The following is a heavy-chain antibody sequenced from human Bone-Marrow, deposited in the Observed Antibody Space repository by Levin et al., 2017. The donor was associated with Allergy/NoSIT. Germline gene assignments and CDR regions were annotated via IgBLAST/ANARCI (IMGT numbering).Heavy chain of an antibody. J-gene: IGHJ4*02. V-gene: IGHV3-23*01. CDR1: GFTFAMYA. Sequence: GESLKISCAASGFTFAMYAMGWVRQAPGKGLEWVSSISGSGNTVYYYADSVKGRFTISRDNSRSTLFLHMNSLRAQDAAVYYCAKDLRNGYDQTSFLDHWGQGTVVTVSS. D-gene: IGHD5-12*01. CDR3: AKDLRNGYDQTSFLDH. CDR2: ISGSGNTV.